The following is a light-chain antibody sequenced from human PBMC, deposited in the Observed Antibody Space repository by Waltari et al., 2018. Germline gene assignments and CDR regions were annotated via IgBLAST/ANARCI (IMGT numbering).Light chain of an antibody. Sequence: EVVLTQSPAALSLSPGERATLSCRVSQSVSTYLPWYQQKPGQAPRLLIYDASNRATGIPDRFRGSGSGTDFTLTISSLEPEDSAVYYCQQRSSWPTFGGGTKVEIK. CDR2: DAS. CDR3: QQRSSWPT. J-gene: IGKJ4*01. V-gene: IGKV3-11*01. CDR1: QSVSTY.